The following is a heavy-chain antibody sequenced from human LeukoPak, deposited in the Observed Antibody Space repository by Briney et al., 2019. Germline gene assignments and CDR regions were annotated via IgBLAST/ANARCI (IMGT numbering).Heavy chain of an antibody. D-gene: IGHD5-12*01. CDR1: GGSISSSSYY. J-gene: IGHJ4*02. CDR3: AREPYSGYDYGTSTAVANGVDY. V-gene: IGHV4-39*07. CDR2: IYYSGST. Sequence: PSETLSLTCTVSGGSISSSSYYWGWIRQPPGKGLEWIGSIYYSGSTYYNPSLKSRVTISVDTSKNQFSLKLSSVTAADTAVYYCAREPYSGYDYGTSTAVANGVDYWGQGTLVTVSS.